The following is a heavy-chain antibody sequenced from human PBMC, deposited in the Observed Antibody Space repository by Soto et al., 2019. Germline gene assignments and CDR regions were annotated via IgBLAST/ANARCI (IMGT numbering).Heavy chain of an antibody. D-gene: IGHD4-17*01. V-gene: IGHV3-23*01. CDR2: ISGSGDTT. Sequence: EVHLLESGGDLVQPGGSLRLSCAASGFTFSNSVMNWVRQAPGKGLEWVSIISGSGDTTSYADSVKGRFTISRDNSKNTLSLQMNSLRAEDTALYYCAKGGLRGGFESRGQGTLVTFSS. CDR3: AKGGLRGGFES. CDR1: GFTFSNSV. J-gene: IGHJ4*02.